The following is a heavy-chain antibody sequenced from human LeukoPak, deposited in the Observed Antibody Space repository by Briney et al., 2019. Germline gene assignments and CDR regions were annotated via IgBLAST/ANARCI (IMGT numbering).Heavy chain of an antibody. CDR3: ARAPQWLVNFDY. V-gene: IGHV1-2*02. J-gene: IGHJ4*02. CDR2: INPNSGGT. CDR1: GYTFTGYY. Sequence: ASVKVSCKASGYTFTGYYMHWVRQAPGQGLEWMGWINPNSGGTNYAQKFQGRVTMTRDTSISTAYMELSRLRSDDTAVYYCARAPQWLVNFDYWGLGTLVTVSS. D-gene: IGHD6-19*01.